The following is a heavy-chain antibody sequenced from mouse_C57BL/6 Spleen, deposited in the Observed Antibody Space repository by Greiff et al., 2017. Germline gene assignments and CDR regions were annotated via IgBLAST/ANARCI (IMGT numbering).Heavy chain of an antibody. V-gene: IGHV5-4*01. CDR1: GFTFSSYA. D-gene: IGHD2-1*01. Sequence: DVMLVESGGGLVKPGGSLKLSCAASGFTFSSYAMSWVRQTPEKRLEWVATISDGGSYTYYPDNVKGRFTISRDNAKNNLYLQMSHLKSEDTAMYYCARDSPYGNYAMDYWGQGTSVTVSS. CDR2: ISDGGSYT. J-gene: IGHJ4*01. CDR3: ARDSPYGNYAMDY.